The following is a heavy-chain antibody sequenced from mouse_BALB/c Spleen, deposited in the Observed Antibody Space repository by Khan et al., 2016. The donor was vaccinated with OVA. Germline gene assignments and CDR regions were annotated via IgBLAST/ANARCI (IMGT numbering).Heavy chain of an antibody. J-gene: IGHJ1*01. Sequence: EVKLLESGPDLVKPSQSLSLTCTVTGYSITSGYSWHWIRQFPGNKLEWMGYIHYSGSTNYNPSLKSRISITRDTSKNQFFLQLNSVTTEDTATFDGARSGTTVVPYWYFDVWGAGTTVTVSS. CDR2: IHYSGST. CDR1: GYSITSGYS. CDR3: ARSGTTVVPYWYFDV. V-gene: IGHV3-1*02. D-gene: IGHD1-1*01.